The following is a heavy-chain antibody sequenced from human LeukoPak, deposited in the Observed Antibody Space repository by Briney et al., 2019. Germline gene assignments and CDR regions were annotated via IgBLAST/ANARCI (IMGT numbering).Heavy chain of an antibody. CDR3: ATDGAGFDT. V-gene: IGHV3-11*01. Sequence: GGSLRLSCAASGFTFSSLSMNWVRQGPGKGLEWLSYINIGGTNTHYADSVKGRFTISRDNAKKSLYLEMNNLRAEDTAVYYCATDGAGFDTWGQGVLVTVSS. J-gene: IGHJ5*02. CDR2: INIGGTNT. CDR1: GFTFSSLS.